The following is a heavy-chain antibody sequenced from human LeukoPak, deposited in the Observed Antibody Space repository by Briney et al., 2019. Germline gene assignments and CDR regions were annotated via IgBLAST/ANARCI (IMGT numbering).Heavy chain of an antibody. Sequence: PSGTLSLTCAVSGGSISSSNWWRWVRQPPGKGLEWIGEIYHSGSTNYNPSLKSRVTISVDKSKNQFSLKLSSVTAADTAVYYCARDRDYYGSGANRLDYWGQGTLVTVSS. D-gene: IGHD3-10*01. CDR3: ARDRDYYGSGANRLDY. V-gene: IGHV4-4*02. CDR2: IYHSGST. J-gene: IGHJ4*02. CDR1: GGSISSSNW.